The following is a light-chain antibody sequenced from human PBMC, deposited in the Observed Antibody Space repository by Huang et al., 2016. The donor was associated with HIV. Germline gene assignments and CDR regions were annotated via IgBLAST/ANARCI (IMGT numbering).Light chain of an antibody. CDR2: AAS. Sequence: EVLMTQSPDILSVSPGDRATFSCRASQNVGSNLAWYQQRPGQAPRLLIYAASTRATGVPARFSGGGSCTEFTLTISRLQSEDFATYYCQQYNTWPPWAFGQGTTVEI. V-gene: IGKV3-15*01. CDR1: QNVGSN. CDR3: QQYNTWPPWA. J-gene: IGKJ1*01.